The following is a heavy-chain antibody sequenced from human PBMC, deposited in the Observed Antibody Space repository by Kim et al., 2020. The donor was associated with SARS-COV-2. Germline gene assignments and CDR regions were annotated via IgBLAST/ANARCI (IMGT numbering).Heavy chain of an antibody. D-gene: IGHD3-16*01. CDR2: INQDGTAK. Sequence: GGSLRLSCAASGFTSSSYFMSWVRQAPGKWLEWVANINQDGTAKYYVDSVKGRFTVSRDNAKNSLFLQMNRLRAEDTAVYFCVTYDGDPRAFDVWGQGTMVTVSS. CDR1: GFTSSSYF. V-gene: IGHV3-7*01. J-gene: IGHJ3*01. CDR3: VTYDGDPRAFDV.